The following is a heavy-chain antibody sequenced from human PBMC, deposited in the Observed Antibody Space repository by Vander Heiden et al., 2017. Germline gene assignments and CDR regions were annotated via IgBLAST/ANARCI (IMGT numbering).Heavy chain of an antibody. V-gene: IGHV3-23*01. Sequence: EVQLLESGGGLVQPGGSLRLSCGASGFTFSSYARSWVRQAPGKGLEWVSAISGSGGSTYYADSVKGRFTISRDNSKNTLYLQMNSRRAEDTAVYYCAKTHREGYSDYWGQGTLVTVSS. CDR3: AKTHREGYSDY. CDR1: GFTFSSYA. J-gene: IGHJ4*02. CDR2: ISGSGGST. D-gene: IGHD5-18*01.